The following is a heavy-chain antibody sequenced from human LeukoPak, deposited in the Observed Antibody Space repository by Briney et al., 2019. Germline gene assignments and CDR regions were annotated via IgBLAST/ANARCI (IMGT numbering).Heavy chain of an antibody. J-gene: IGHJ5*02. Sequence: SETLSLTCAVYGGSFSGYYWSWIRQPPGKGLEWIGEINHSGSTNYNPSLKSRVTISVDMSKNQFSLKLSSVTAADTAVYYCARRRNYYGSGSYYNPRNWFDPWGQGTLVTVSS. V-gene: IGHV4-34*01. CDR2: INHSGST. CDR3: ARRRNYYGSGSYYNPRNWFDP. D-gene: IGHD3-10*01. CDR1: GGSFSGYY.